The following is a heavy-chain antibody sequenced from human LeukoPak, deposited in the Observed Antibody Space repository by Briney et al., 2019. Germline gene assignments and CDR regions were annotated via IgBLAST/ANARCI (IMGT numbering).Heavy chain of an antibody. J-gene: IGHJ2*01. CDR1: GGTFSSYV. CDR3: AKEGDTALVTGYFDL. V-gene: IGHV1-69*13. CDR2: IIPIFGTA. D-gene: IGHD5-18*01. Sequence: ASVKVSCKASGGTFSSYVISWVRQAPGQGLEWMGGIIPIFGTAHYAQKFQGRLTITADESTSTVYMEMSSLRSKDTAMYYCAKEGDTALVTGYFDLWGRGTLVTVSS.